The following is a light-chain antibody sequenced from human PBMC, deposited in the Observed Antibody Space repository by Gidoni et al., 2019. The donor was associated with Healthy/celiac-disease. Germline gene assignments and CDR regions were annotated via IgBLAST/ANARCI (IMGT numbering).Light chain of an antibody. CDR1: QGSNSA. CDR3: HQSNSYPQT. J-gene: IGKJ1*01. CDR2: HAS. V-gene: IGKV1-13*02. Sequence: AIHLIQHPSYLSASVVDRVTITCRASQGSNSALAWYQQKPGKAPDLLIYHASTWESGVPARFSGSGAGTDFTLTISSLQPEDFATYYCHQSNSYPQTFGQXTKVEIK.